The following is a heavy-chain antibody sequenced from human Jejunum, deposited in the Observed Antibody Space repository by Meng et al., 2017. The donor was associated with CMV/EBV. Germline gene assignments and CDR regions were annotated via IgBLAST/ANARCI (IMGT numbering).Heavy chain of an antibody. V-gene: IGHV3-15*01. CDR2: IKSKTDGGTE. CDR1: GVTVSNAW. Sequence: LACAASGVTVSNAWMNWGRQATGKGLEWVGRIKSKTDGGTEDYAAPVKGRFSISRDDSKNTLYLQMNSLKSEDTAVYYCTLLVGAKVYWGQGTLVTVSS. D-gene: IGHD1-26*01. J-gene: IGHJ4*02. CDR3: TLLVGAKVY.